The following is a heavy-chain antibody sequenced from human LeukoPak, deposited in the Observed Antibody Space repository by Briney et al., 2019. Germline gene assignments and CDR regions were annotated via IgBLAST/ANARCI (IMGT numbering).Heavy chain of an antibody. CDR3: ARGGLLEWLLYYYYYYGMDV. Sequence: VSVTVSCTASGYTFTSYDINWVRQATGQGLEWMGWMNPNSGNTGYAQKFQGRVTMTRNTSISTAYMELSSLRSEDTAVYYCARGGLLEWLLYYYYYYGMDVWGQGTTVTVSS. CDR1: GYTFTSYD. J-gene: IGHJ6*02. V-gene: IGHV1-8*01. CDR2: MNPNSGNT. D-gene: IGHD3-3*01.